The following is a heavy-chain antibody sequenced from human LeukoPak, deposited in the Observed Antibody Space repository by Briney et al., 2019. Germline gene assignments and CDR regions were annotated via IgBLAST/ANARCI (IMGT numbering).Heavy chain of an antibody. CDR3: ARGSRVVTAIRGSWFDP. V-gene: IGHV3-21*01. CDR2: ISSSSSYI. J-gene: IGHJ5*02. Sequence: GGSLRLSCAASGFTFSSYSMNWVRQAPGKGLEWVSSISSSSSYIYYADSVKGRFTISRDNAKNSLYLQMNSLRAEDTAVYYCARGSRVVTAIRGSWFDPWGQGTLATVSS. D-gene: IGHD2-21*02. CDR1: GFTFSSYS.